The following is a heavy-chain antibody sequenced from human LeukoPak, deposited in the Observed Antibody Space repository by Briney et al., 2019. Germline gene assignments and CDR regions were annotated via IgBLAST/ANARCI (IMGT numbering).Heavy chain of an antibody. CDR1: GFSLSTSGVG. CDR2: IYWDDDK. Sequence: SGPTLVKPTQTLTLTCTFSGFSLSTSGVGVGWIRQPPGKALEWLALIYWDDDKRYSPSLKSRLTITKDTSKNQVVLTMTNMDPVDTATYYCAHSIDFWSGYYTGIKYNWFDPWGQGTLVTVSS. J-gene: IGHJ5*02. CDR3: AHSIDFWSGYYTGIKYNWFDP. D-gene: IGHD3-3*01. V-gene: IGHV2-5*02.